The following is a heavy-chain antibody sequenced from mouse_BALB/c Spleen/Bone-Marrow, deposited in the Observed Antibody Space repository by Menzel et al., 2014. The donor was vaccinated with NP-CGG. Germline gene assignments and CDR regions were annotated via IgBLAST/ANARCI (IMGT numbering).Heavy chain of an antibody. CDR3: TRSNYGYWYFDV. CDR2: INPSNGGT. D-gene: IGHD1-1*01. J-gene: IGHJ1*01. Sequence: QVQLQQSGAELVKPGASVKLSCKAPGYSFTNYYMYWVKRRPGQGLEWIGEINPSNGGTNFNEKFKNKATLTVDKSSSTAYMQLSSLTSEDSAVYYCTRSNYGYWYFDVWGAGTTVTVSS. V-gene: IGHV1S81*02. CDR1: GYSFTNYY.